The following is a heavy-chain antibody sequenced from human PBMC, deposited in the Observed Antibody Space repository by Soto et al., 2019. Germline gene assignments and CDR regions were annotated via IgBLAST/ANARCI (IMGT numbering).Heavy chain of an antibody. CDR1: GFTFSSYA. CDR2: ISYDGSNK. D-gene: IGHD3-22*01. V-gene: IGHV3-30-3*01. Sequence: GGSLRLSCAASGFTFSSYAMHWVRQAPGKGLEWVVVISYDGSNKYYADSVKGRFTISRDNSKNTLYLQMNSLRAEDTAVYYCARDHYYDSSGYYYDGYFDYWGQGTPVTVSS. CDR3: ARDHYYDSSGYYYDGYFDY. J-gene: IGHJ4*02.